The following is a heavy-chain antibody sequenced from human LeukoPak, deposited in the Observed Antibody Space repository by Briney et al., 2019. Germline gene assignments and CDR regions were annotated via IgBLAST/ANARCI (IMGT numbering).Heavy chain of an antibody. CDR2: IYHSGTT. V-gene: IGHV4-30-4*01. J-gene: IGHJ5*02. D-gene: IGHD5-12*01. CDR1: GGSINSDNYY. Sequence: SETLSLTCTVSGGSINSDNYYWSWIRQPPGKGLEWIGFIYHSGTTYYSPSLKSRIIISIDTSKNQFSLKLSSVTAADTAVYYCARKDIVYLGFDPWGQGTLATVSS. CDR3: ARKDIVYLGFDP.